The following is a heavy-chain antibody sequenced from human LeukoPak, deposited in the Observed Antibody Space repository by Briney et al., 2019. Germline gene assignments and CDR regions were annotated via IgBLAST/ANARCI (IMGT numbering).Heavy chain of an antibody. CDR1: GGSISNYY. V-gene: IGHV4-59*01. Sequence: SETLSLTCSVSGGSISNYYWSWIRQPPGKGLEWIGYIYYSGSTDYNPSLRSRVTISLDTSKNQFSLILSSVTAADTAMYYCARFLYGSGNDYWGQGTLVTVSS. J-gene: IGHJ4*02. CDR2: IYYSGST. CDR3: ARFLYGSGNDY. D-gene: IGHD3-10*01.